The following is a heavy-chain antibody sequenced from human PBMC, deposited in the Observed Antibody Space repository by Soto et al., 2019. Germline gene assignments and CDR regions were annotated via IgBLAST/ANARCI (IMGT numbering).Heavy chain of an antibody. V-gene: IGHV4-30-2*01. J-gene: IGHJ5*02. D-gene: IGHD3-16*01. CDR3: ARAVTDYFGTWFDP. CDR2: ISHTGST. Sequence: PSETLSLTCAVSGGSITSGNTYSWSWIRQPPGKGLEWIGSISHTGSTSYNPSLKSRVSMSVDKSKNQFSLKLSSVTAADMAVYYCARAVTDYFGTWFDPWGQGTLVTVSS. CDR1: GGSITSGNTYS.